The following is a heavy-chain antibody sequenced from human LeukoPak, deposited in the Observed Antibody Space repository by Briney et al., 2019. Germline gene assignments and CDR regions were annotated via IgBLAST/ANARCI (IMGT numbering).Heavy chain of an antibody. CDR1: GGSISSSSYY. CDR2: IYYSGST. J-gene: IGHJ4*02. CDR3: ARAPRWLQSMEG. D-gene: IGHD5-24*01. Sequence: SETLSLTCTVSGGSISSSSYYWGWIRQPPGKGLEWIGSIYYSGSTYYNPSLKSRVTISVDTSKNQFSLKLSSVTAADTAVYYCARAPRWLQSMEGWGQGTLVTVSS. V-gene: IGHV4-39*07.